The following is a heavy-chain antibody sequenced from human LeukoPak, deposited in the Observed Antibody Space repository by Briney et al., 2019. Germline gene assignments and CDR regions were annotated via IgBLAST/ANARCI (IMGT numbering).Heavy chain of an antibody. CDR2: ISGYNGNT. D-gene: IGHD4-17*01. CDR1: GYTFSNHG. V-gene: IGHV1-18*01. CDR3: ARDLTLGRHDDGEPFDS. Sequence: GASVKVSCKTSGYTFSNHGISWVRQAPGQGLEWMGWISGYNGNTNYVQKFRGRITMTTDTSTSTAYLQLRSLSSDATALYYCARDLTLGRHDDGEPFDSWGPGTLVTVSS. J-gene: IGHJ4*02.